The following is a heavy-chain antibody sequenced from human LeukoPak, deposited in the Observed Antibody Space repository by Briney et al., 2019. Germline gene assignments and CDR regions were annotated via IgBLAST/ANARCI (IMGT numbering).Heavy chain of an antibody. CDR1: GGSISSGGYS. CDR2: IYHSGST. J-gene: IGHJ4*02. CDR3: ARSGSGYSVDY. Sequence: PSETLSLTCAVSGGSISSGGYSWSWIRQPPGKGLEWNGYIYHSGSTYYNPSLKSRVTISVDRSKNQFSLKLSSVTAADTAVYYCARSGSGYSVDYWGQGTLVTVSS. V-gene: IGHV4-30-2*01. D-gene: IGHD3-22*01.